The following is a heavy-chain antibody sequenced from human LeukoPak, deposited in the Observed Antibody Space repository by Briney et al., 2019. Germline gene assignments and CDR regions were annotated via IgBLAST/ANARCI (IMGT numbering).Heavy chain of an antibody. V-gene: IGHV3-49*03. Sequence: PGGSLRLSCTTSGFTFGDYAMSWFRQAPGKGLEWIGLIRTKRYGGTTDYAAAVKGRYTRFIISRDDSRSIAYLQMNSVRTEDTAVYYCTREYCSSGSCANYFDYWGQGTLVRVSS. D-gene: IGHD2-15*01. CDR1: GFTFGDYA. CDR2: IRTKRYGGTT. CDR3: TREYCSSGSCANYFDY. J-gene: IGHJ4*02.